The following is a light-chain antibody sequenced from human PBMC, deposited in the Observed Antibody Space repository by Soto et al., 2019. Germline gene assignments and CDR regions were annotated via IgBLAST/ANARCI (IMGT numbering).Light chain of an antibody. CDR2: DDN. CDR1: SSNIGGNS. CDR3: SSYTSSRTLV. Sequence: QSVMTQPPSVSAAPGQKVTISCSGSSSNIGGNSVSWYQQLPGTAPKLLIYDDNKRPSGIPDRFSGSKSGTSATLGITGFQTGDEADYYCSSYTSSRTLVFGGGTKLTVL. V-gene: IGLV1-51*01. J-gene: IGLJ2*01.